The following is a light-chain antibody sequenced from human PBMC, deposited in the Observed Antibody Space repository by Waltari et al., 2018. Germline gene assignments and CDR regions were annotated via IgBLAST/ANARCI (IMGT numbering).Light chain of an antibody. CDR1: QSVSTH. Sequence: DIQMTQSPLSLSASVGDRVTVTCRASQSVSTHLNWYQHKPRKAPELLVYFPSFLETGVPSRFSAGGSGTDFNFTITAVQPEDFATYYCQETYTPPWTFGPGTRLEIK. V-gene: IGKV1-39*01. CDR2: FPS. J-gene: IGKJ1*01. CDR3: QETYTPPWT.